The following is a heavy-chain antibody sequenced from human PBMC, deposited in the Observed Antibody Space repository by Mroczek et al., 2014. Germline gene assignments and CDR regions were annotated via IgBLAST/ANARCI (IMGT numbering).Heavy chain of an antibody. CDR1: GYTFTSYD. V-gene: IGHV1-8*01. CDR2: MNPNSGNT. CDR3: ARGRDIVVVPARKLYYYGMDV. Sequence: QVQLVQSGAEVKKPGASVKVSCKASGYTFTSYDINWVRQATGQGLEWMGWMNPNSGNTGYAQKFQGRVTMTRNTSISTAYMELSSLRSEDTAVYYCARGRDIVVVPARKLYYYGMDVWGQGTTVTVSS. D-gene: IGHD2-2*01. J-gene: IGHJ6*02.